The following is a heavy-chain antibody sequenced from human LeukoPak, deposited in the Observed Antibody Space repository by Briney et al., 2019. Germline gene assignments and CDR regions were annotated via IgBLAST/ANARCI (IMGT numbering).Heavy chain of an antibody. Sequence: PGGSLRLSCAASGLTFNSYWMSWVRQAPGKGLEWVATIKQDGSEKYYVDSVKGRFAISRDNAENSLYLQMSSLRAEDTAVYYCARSGLAVAGTSYYWGQGTLVTVSS. CDR3: ARSGLAVAGTSYY. V-gene: IGHV3-7*01. CDR2: IKQDGSEK. D-gene: IGHD6-19*01. CDR1: GLTFNSYW. J-gene: IGHJ4*02.